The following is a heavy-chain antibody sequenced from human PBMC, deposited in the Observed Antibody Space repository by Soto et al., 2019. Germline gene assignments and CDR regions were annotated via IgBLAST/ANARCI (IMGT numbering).Heavy chain of an antibody. J-gene: IGHJ6*02. CDR3: ARDPSDIVVVPAAMPASHYYYGIDG. CDR1: GFTFSSYG. V-gene: IGHV3-33*01. Sequence: GGSLRLACAASGFTFSSYGMHWVRQAPGKGLEWVAVIWYDGSNKYYADSVKGRFTISRDNSKNTLYLQMNSLRAEDTAVYYCARDPSDIVVVPAAMPASHYYYGIDGWGQGTTVTVSS. CDR2: IWYDGSNK. D-gene: IGHD2-2*01.